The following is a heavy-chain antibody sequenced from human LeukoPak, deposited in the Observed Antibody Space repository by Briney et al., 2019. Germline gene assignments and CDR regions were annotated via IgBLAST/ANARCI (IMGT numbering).Heavy chain of an antibody. V-gene: IGHV3-30*18. CDR1: GFTFSSYG. CDR2: ILYDGSNK. J-gene: IGHJ4*02. D-gene: IGHD5-12*01. Sequence: GGSLRLSCAASGFTFSSYGMHWVRQAPGKGLEWVAVILYDGSNKYYADSVKGRFTISRDNSKNTLYLQMNSLRAEDTAVYYCAKGGVIVATIDFDYWGQGTLVTVSS. CDR3: AKGGVIVATIDFDY.